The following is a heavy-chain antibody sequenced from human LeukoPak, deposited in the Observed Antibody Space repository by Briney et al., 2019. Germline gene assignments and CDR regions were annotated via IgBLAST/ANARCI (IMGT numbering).Heavy chain of an antibody. CDR1: GYTFTSYD. CDR2: MNPNSGNT. V-gene: IGHV1-8*01. Sequence: GASVKVSCKASGYTFTSYDINLVRQATGQGLEWMGWMNPNSGNTGYAQKFQGRVTMTRNTSISTAYMELSSLRSEDTAVYYCARGRYDYVWGSYYNWFDPWGQGTLVTVSS. CDR3: ARGRYDYVWGSYYNWFDP. D-gene: IGHD3-16*01. J-gene: IGHJ5*02.